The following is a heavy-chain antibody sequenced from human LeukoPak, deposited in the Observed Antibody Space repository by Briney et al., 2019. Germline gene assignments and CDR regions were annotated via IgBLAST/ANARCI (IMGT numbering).Heavy chain of an antibody. D-gene: IGHD2-2*01. J-gene: IGHJ5*02. V-gene: IGHV3-23*01. Sequence: GSLSLSCAASGFTFSSYAMSWDRQAPGQGLEWISVISGSGASTYYEDSVKGRFTMYRYNSTNTMYLQMHSPRDAATALYSSAKEIWYCSSTSCPNGFDPWGQGTLVTVSS. CDR3: AKEIWYCSSTSCPNGFDP. CDR1: GFTFSSYA. CDR2: ISGSGAST.